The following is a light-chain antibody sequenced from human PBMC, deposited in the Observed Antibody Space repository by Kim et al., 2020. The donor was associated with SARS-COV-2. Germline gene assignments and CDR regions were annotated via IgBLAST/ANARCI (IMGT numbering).Light chain of an antibody. CDR2: DAS. CDR1: QSVSTY. V-gene: IGKV3-11*01. CDR3: QHRKNWTLT. J-gene: IGKJ4*01. Sequence: LSPGERATIHSRASQSVSTYLAWYKQKPGQAPRLLIYDASNRATGIPARFSGSGSETDFNLTINNLAPGDFAVYYCQHRKNWTLTFGGGTKVDI.